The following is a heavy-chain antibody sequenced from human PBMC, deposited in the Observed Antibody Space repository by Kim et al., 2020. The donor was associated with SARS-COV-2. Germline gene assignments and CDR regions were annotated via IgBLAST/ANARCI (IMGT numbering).Heavy chain of an antibody. D-gene: IGHD3-10*01. Sequence: GRFTISRDNAKNSLYLQMNSLRAEDTALYYCAKDSGLLWFGELSGAHWFDPWGQGTLVTVSS. CDR3: AKDSGLLWFGELSGAHWFDP. J-gene: IGHJ5*02. V-gene: IGHV3-9*01.